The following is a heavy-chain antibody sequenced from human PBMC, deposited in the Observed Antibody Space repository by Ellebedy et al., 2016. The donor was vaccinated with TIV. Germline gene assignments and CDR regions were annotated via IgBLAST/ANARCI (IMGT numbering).Heavy chain of an antibody. CDR2: LIGSGDCA. CDR3: AKREMIRDTIGAPVPAPLFDL. CDR1: GFTFSTHA. D-gene: IGHD2-2*01. V-gene: IGHV3-23*01. J-gene: IGHJ4*02. Sequence: GESLKISCAASGFTFSTHALRWVRQAPGPAMEWVPGLIGSGDCANYADPLTVRFTISRDNSKNTLYLQMNRLRAEDTALYFCAKREMIRDTIGAPVPAPLFDLWGQGTLVTVSS.